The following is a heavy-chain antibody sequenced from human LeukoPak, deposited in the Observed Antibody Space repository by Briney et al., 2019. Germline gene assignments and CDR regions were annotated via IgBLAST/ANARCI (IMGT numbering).Heavy chain of an antibody. CDR3: ARTSAAAGTYDY. D-gene: IGHD6-13*01. Sequence: PGGSLRLSCAASGFTFSSYEMNWVRQASGKGLEWVSYISSSGSTIYYADSVKGRFTISRDNAKNSLYLQMNSLRAEDTAVYYCARTSAAAGTYDYWGQGTLVTVSS. CDR1: GFTFSSYE. CDR2: ISSSGSTI. J-gene: IGHJ4*02. V-gene: IGHV3-48*03.